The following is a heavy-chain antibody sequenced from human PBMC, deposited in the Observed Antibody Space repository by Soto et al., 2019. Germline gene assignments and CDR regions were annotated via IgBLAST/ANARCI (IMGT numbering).Heavy chain of an antibody. Sequence: GSVYVSCPAHGYTLTGSFLALARNAPGQGVEWMGWINPNGGCTNYAQKFQGWVTMTRDTSISTAYMELSRLRSDDTAVYYCARDSRLLRSYYYYGMDVWGQGTTVTVSS. V-gene: IGHV1-2*04. D-gene: IGHD2-21*02. CDR2: INPNGGCT. J-gene: IGHJ6*02. CDR1: GYTLTGSF. CDR3: ARDSRLLRSYYYYGMDV.